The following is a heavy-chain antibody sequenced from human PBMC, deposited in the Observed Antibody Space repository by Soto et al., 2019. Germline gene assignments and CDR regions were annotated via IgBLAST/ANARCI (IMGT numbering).Heavy chain of an antibody. D-gene: IGHD2-15*01. Sequence: PSETLSLTCAVYGGSFSGYYWSWIRQPPGKGLEWIGEINHSGSTNYNPSLKSRVTISVDTSKNQFSLKLSSVTAADTAVYYCARLSTVGYCSGGSCYPGVWDYWGQGTLVTVSS. J-gene: IGHJ4*02. CDR3: ARLSTVGYCSGGSCYPGVWDY. CDR2: INHSGST. V-gene: IGHV4-34*01. CDR1: GGSFSGYY.